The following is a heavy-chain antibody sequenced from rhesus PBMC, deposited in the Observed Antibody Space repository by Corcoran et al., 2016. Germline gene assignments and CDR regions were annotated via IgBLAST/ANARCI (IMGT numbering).Heavy chain of an antibody. CDR2: ISYSGST. D-gene: IGHD3-3*01. CDR1: GGSISSNY. Sequence: QLQLQESGPGLVKPSETLSLTCAVSGGSISSNYWSWIRQPPGKGLEWIGYISYSGSTSYNPSLNSRVTISRDTSKNQFSLKLSSVTAADTAVYYCARDAGRGGLFGLPAWYFDLWGPGTPITISS. CDR3: ARDAGRGGLFGLPAWYFDL. J-gene: IGHJ2*01. V-gene: IGHV4-122*02.